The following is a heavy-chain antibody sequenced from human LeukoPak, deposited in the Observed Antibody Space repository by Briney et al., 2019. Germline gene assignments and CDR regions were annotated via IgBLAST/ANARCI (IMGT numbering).Heavy chain of an antibody. V-gene: IGHV1-24*01. CDR1: GYTLTELS. CDR2: FDPEDGET. J-gene: IGHJ4*02. Sequence: ASVKVSCKVSGYTLTELSMHWVRQAPGKGLEWMGGFDPEDGETIYAQKFRGRVTMTEDTSTDTAYMELSSLRSEDTAVYYCATSHQRLQLESGFDYWGQGTLVTVSS. CDR3: ATSHQRLQLESGFDY. D-gene: IGHD5-24*01.